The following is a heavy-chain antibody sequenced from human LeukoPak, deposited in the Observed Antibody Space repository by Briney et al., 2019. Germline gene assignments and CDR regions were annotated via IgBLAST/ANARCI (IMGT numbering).Heavy chain of an antibody. J-gene: IGHJ5*02. CDR1: GFTFSTYD. CDR2: ISSTSSYI. Sequence: GGSLRLSCAASGFTFSTYDMNWVRQAPGEGLEWVSTISSTSSYIYSADSLKGRFTISRDNAKNSLYLQMSTLRAEDTAVYYCARGQLWQTGWFDPWGQGTLVTVSS. D-gene: IGHD5-18*01. V-gene: IGHV3-21*01. CDR3: ARGQLWQTGWFDP.